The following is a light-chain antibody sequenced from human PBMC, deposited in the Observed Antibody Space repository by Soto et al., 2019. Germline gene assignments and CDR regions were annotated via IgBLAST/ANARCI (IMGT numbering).Light chain of an antibody. CDR3: QQYNSYSVT. CDR2: DAS. J-gene: IGKJ2*01. CDR1: QSISSW. V-gene: IGKV1-5*01. Sequence: DIQMTQPPSTLSASVGDRVTITCRASQSISSWLAWYQQKPGKAPKLLIYDASSLESGVPSRFSGSGSGTEFTLTISSLQPDDFATYYCQQYNSYSVTFGQGTKV.